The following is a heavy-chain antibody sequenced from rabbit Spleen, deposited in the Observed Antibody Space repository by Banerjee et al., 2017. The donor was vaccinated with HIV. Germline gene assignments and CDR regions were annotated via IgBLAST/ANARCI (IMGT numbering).Heavy chain of an antibody. V-gene: IGHV1S40*01. Sequence: QSLEESGGDLVKPGASLTLTCIASGVSFSGDSYMCWVRQAPGKGLEWIGCIGSGASGNTYYASWAKGRFTISKTSSTTVTLQMTSLTAADTATYFCSRLWALWGQGTLVTVS. CDR1: GVSFSGDSY. CDR2: IGSGASGNT. J-gene: IGHJ4*01. D-gene: IGHD5-1*01. CDR3: SRLWAL.